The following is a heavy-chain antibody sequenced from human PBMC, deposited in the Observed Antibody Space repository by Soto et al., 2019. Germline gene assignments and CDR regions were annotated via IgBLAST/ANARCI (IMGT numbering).Heavy chain of an antibody. V-gene: IGHV3-74*01. J-gene: IGHJ4*02. CDR3: AMGAIYGGYGSDN. D-gene: IGHD5-12*01. Sequence: EVQLVESGGNLVQPGGSLRLSCAASGFTFSSYWMHWVRQVPGKGLVWVSRIDPYGSGINYADSVKGRFTISRDNAKNTMNLQMNSLRVEYTAVYYCAMGAIYGGYGSDNWGQGTLVTVSS. CDR1: GFTFSSYW. CDR2: IDPYGSGI.